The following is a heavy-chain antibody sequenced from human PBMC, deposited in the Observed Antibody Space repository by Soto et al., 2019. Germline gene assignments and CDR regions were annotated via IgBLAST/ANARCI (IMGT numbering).Heavy chain of an antibody. CDR3: ARGYYDSSGYYPFDY. CDR2: IIPIFGTA. CDR1: GGTFSSYA. V-gene: IGHV1-69*01. Sequence: QVQLVQSGAEVKKPGSSVKVSCKASGGTFSSYAISWVRQAPGQGLEWMGGIIPIFGTANYAQKFQGRVTITADESRSTAYMELSSLRSEDTGVYYCARGYYDSSGYYPFDYWGQGTLVTVSS. J-gene: IGHJ4*02. D-gene: IGHD3-22*01.